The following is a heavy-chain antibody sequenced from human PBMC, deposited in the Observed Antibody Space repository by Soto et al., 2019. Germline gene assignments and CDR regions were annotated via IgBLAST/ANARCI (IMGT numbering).Heavy chain of an antibody. V-gene: IGHV1-69*01. Sequence: VKVSCKASGGTFSSYAISWVRQAPGQGLEWMGGIIPIFGTANYAQKFQGRVTITADESTSTAYMELSSLRSEDTAVYYCAREGENPLYYYYYGMDVWGQGTTLTVSS. CDR2: IIPIFGTA. CDR1: GGTFSSYA. D-gene: IGHD2-21*01. CDR3: AREGENPLYYYYYGMDV. J-gene: IGHJ6*02.